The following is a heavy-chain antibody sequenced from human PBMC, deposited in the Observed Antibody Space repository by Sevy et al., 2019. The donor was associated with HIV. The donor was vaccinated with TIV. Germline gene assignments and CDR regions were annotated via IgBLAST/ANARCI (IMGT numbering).Heavy chain of an antibody. V-gene: IGHV1-2*02. CDR1: GYTFTGYY. D-gene: IGHD6-19*01. Sequence: ASVKVSCKASGYTFTGYYMHWVRQAPGQGLEWMGWIKPNSGGTNYAQKFQGRVTMTRDTSISTAYMELTSLRSDDTAVYYCARESGWYYFDYWGQVTLVTVSS. CDR2: IKPNSGGT. CDR3: ARESGWYYFDY. J-gene: IGHJ4*02.